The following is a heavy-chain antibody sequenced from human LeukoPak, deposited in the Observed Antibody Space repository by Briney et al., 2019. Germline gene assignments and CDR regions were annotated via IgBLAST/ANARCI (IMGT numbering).Heavy chain of an antibody. CDR1: GFTFSSYV. D-gene: IGHD6-19*01. Sequence: GGSLRLSCAASGFTFSSYVMHWVRQAPGKGLEWVAVISYGGSNKYYADSVKGRFTISRDNSKNTLFLQMTSLRAEDTAVYYCAKEGMGAVAGGHYYYMDVWGKGTTVTISS. V-gene: IGHV3-30-3*02. CDR3: AKEGMGAVAGGHYYYMDV. CDR2: ISYGGSNK. J-gene: IGHJ6*03.